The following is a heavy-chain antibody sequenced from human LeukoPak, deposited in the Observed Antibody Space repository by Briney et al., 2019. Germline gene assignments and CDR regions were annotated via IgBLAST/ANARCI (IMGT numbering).Heavy chain of an antibody. Sequence: SETLSLTCTVSGGSISSYYWSWIRQPPGKGLEWIGYIYYSGSTNYNPSLKSRVTISVDTSKNQFSLKLSSVTAADTAVYYCARDLGSVAAAARGPFDPWGQGTLVTASS. CDR2: IYYSGST. J-gene: IGHJ5*02. V-gene: IGHV4-59*01. D-gene: IGHD6-13*01. CDR1: GGSISSYY. CDR3: ARDLGSVAAAARGPFDP.